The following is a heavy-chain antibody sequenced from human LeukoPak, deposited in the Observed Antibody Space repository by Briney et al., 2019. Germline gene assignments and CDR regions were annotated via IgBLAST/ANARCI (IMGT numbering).Heavy chain of an antibody. D-gene: IGHD3-22*01. V-gene: IGHV3-74*01. CDR2: INSDGSST. CDR1: GFTFSSYS. Sequence: PGGSLRLSCAASGFTFSSYSMNWVRQAPGKGLVWVSRINSDGSSTSYADSVKGRFTISRDNAKNTLYLQMNSLRAEDTAVYYCAREITMIDSFDYWGQGTLVTVSS. J-gene: IGHJ4*02. CDR3: AREITMIDSFDY.